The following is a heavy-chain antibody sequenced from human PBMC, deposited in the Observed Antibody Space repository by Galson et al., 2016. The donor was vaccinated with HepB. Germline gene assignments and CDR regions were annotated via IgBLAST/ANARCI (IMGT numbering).Heavy chain of an antibody. CDR2: IRPENYAT. Sequence: SLRLSCAASGFTFSGSAMRWVRQASGKGLEWVGRIRPENYATAYAASVKGRFIVSRDDSKSTAYLHMDSLKTEDTAVYYCAGGVRDYAPQYWGQGTLVTVSS. CDR3: AGGVRDYAPQY. J-gene: IGHJ4*02. CDR1: GFTFSGSA. V-gene: IGHV3-73*01. D-gene: IGHD4-17*01.